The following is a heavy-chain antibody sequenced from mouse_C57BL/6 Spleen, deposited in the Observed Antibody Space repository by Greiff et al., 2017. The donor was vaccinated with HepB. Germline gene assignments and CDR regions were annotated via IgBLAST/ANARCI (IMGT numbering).Heavy chain of an antibody. CDR1: GYTFTSYW. CDR3: ARDHYYGSIWYFDV. CDR2: IHPNSGST. J-gene: IGHJ1*03. D-gene: IGHD1-1*01. V-gene: IGHV1-64*01. Sequence: QVHVKQPGAELVKPGASVKLSCKASGYTFTSYWMHWVKQRPGQGLEWIGMIHPNSGSTNYTEKFKSKATLTVDKSSSTAYMQLSSLTSEDSAVYYCARDHYYGSIWYFDVWGTGTTVTVSS.